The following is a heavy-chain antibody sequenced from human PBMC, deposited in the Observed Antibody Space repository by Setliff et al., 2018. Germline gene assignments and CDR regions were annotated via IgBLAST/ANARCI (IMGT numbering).Heavy chain of an antibody. CDR1: GGSFSGYY. V-gene: IGHV4-34*12. CDR3: ARSFSRSGKFLLDY. J-gene: IGHJ4*02. Sequence: SETLSLTCAVYGGSFSGYYWSWIRQPPGKRLEWIGEIIHSGSTNYNPSLKSRVTISMDTSKNQFSLKVPSVTAADTAVYYCARSFSRSGKFLLDYLGQGALVTV. CDR2: IIHSGST. D-gene: IGHD1-26*01.